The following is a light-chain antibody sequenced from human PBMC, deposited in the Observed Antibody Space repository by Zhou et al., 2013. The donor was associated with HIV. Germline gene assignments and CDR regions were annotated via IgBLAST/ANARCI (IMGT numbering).Light chain of an antibody. CDR2: GAI. CDR1: QSFSSSY. V-gene: IGKV3-20*01. CDR3: QQYGSSPLFT. Sequence: EIVMTQSPATLSLSPGERATLSCRASQSFSSSYLAWYQQKPGQAPRLLIYGAISRATGIPDRFSGSGSGTDFILTISRLEPEDFAVYYCQQYGSSPLFTFGPGTKVDIK. J-gene: IGKJ3*01.